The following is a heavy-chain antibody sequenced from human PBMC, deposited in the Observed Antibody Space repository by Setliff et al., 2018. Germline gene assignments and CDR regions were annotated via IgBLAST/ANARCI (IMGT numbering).Heavy chain of an antibody. J-gene: IGHJ4*02. V-gene: IGHV4-34*01. CDR3: RFWSSYYKNDY. CDR2: INQSGNA. CDR1: GGSFSDYY. Sequence: SETLSLTCTVYGGSFSDYYWGWIRQSPGKRPEWIAEINQSGNANYNPSLDSRVSVSVDTPTNQFSLKVFSVTAADTAVYYCRFWSSYYKNDYWAQGTLVTVSS. D-gene: IGHD3-3*01.